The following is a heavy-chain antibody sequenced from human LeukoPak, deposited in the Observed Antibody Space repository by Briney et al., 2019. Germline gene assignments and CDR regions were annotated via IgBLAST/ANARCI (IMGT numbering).Heavy chain of an antibody. CDR1: GFTFSSYG. J-gene: IGHJ4*02. CDR3: AKDSDPIVVVVAATLAY. CDR2: IRYDGSNK. Sequence: GGSLRLSCAASGFTFSSYGMHWVRQAPGEGLEWVAFIRYDGSNKYYADSVKGRFTISRDNSKNTLYLQMNSLRAEDTAVYYCAKDSDPIVVVVAATLAYWGQGTLVTVSS. D-gene: IGHD2-15*01. V-gene: IGHV3-30*02.